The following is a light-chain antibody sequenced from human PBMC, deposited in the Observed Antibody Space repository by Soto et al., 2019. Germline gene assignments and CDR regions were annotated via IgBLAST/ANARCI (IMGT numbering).Light chain of an antibody. Sequence: QTVVTQSPSTSASLGASVKLTCTLSSLQSSYAIAWHQQQPEKGPRYLMKLNSDGSHSKGDGIPDRFSGSSSGAERYLTISSLQSEDEADYYCQTWGTGIQVFGGGTKLTVL. CDR2: LNSDGSH. CDR1: SLQSSYA. CDR3: QTWGTGIQV. V-gene: IGLV4-69*01. J-gene: IGLJ2*01.